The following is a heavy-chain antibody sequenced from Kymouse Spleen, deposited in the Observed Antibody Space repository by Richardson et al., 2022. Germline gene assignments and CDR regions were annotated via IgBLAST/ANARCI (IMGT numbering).Heavy chain of an antibody. CDR2: ISWNSGSI. CDR3: AKDSSHAFDI. Sequence: EVQLVESGGGLVQPGRSLRLSCAASGFTFDDYAMHWVRQAPGKGLEWVSGISWNSGSIGYADSVKGRFTISRDNAKNSLYLQMNSLRAEDTALYYCAKDSSHAFDIWGQGTMVTVSS. V-gene: IGHV3-9*01. J-gene: IGHJ3*02. D-gene: IGHD4-11,IGHD2-15*01,IGHD2-2*02. CDR1: GFTFDDYA.